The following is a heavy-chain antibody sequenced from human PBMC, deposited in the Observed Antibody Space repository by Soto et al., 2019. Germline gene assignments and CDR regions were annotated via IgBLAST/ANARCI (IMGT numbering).Heavy chain of an antibody. CDR1: GYTFTSYA. D-gene: IGHD2-2*01. V-gene: IGHV1-3*01. CDR3: ARSPRPYCSSTSCHPYFDY. Sequence: ASVKVSCKASGYTFTSYAMHWVRQAPGQRLEWMGWINAGDGNTKYSQKFQGRVTITRDTSASTAYMELSSLRSEDTAVYYCARSPRPYCSSTSCHPYFDYWGQGTLVTVS. J-gene: IGHJ4*02. CDR2: INAGDGNT.